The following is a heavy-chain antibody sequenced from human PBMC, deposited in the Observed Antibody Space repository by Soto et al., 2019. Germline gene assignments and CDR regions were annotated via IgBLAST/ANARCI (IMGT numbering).Heavy chain of an antibody. CDR3: ARRLNWNCDY. CDR1: GYMFTTRW. J-gene: IGHJ4*02. V-gene: IGHV5-51*01. CDR2: IFPADSDV. D-gene: IGHD1-7*01. Sequence: GESLKISCKGSGYMFTTRWIAWVRQKPGKGLELMGVIFPADSDVRYSPSFQGQVTISADKSVDTAYLQWNSLKASDTAMYYCARRLNWNCDYWGQGTQVTVSS.